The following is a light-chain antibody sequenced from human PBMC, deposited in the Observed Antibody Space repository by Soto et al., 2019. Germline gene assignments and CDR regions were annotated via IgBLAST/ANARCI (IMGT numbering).Light chain of an antibody. V-gene: IGKV1-39*01. CDR1: QSISSY. CDR3: HQNYTTPPK. J-gene: IGKJ1*01. Sequence: DIPMTPSPSSLSASLGDRVTITCRASQSISSYLNWYQQKQGTAPKLLIYAASSLQSGVPSRFSGSGSGTDFPLTISSLQPQDFTTHYFHQNYTTPPKLGQATK. CDR2: AAS.